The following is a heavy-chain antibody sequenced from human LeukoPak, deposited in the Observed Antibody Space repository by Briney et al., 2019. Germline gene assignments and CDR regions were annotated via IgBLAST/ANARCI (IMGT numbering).Heavy chain of an antibody. Sequence: QPGRSLRLSCAASGFTFSSYGMHWVRQAPGKGLEWVAVISYDGSNKYYADSVKGRFTISRDNSKNTLYLQMNSLRAEDTAVYYCAKGSRGSYYGGHFDYWGQGTLVAVSS. CDR3: AKGSRGSYYGGHFDY. CDR1: GFTFSSYG. V-gene: IGHV3-30*18. J-gene: IGHJ4*02. CDR2: ISYDGSNK. D-gene: IGHD1-26*01.